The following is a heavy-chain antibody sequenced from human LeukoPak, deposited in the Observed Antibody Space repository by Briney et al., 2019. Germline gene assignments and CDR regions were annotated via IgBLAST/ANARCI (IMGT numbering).Heavy chain of an antibody. J-gene: IGHJ4*02. CDR1: GGSMSGYY. CDR2: IYPSGNS. CDR3: TSRTRIPAGVYNIDF. V-gene: IGHV4-4*09. D-gene: IGHD6-25*01. Sequence: SETLSLTCTVSGGSMSGYYWNWIRQPPGKGLEWLGYIYPSGNSDYNPSLKSRVSMSVDTSKKQISLRLSSVTAADTAVYYCTSRTRIPAGVYNIDFWGQGTLVPVSS.